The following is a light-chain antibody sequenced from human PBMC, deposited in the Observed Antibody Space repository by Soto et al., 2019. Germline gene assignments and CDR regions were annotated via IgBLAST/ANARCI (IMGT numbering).Light chain of an antibody. Sequence: EIVLTQSPATMSLSPGERATLSCRASPSVSSYLAWYQQKPGQAPTLLIYDASNRATGIPARFSGSGSGTDFTLTISSLAPEDFAVYYCEQRSNWPPTFGQGTKLDSK. J-gene: IGKJ2*01. CDR2: DAS. V-gene: IGKV3-11*01. CDR1: PSVSSY. CDR3: EQRSNWPPT.